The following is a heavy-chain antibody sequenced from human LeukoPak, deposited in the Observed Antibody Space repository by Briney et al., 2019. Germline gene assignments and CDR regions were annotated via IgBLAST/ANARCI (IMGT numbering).Heavy chain of an antibody. CDR2: IYHSGST. J-gene: IGHJ4*02. Sequence: PSGTLSLTCDVSGDSISGSNWWNWVRQPPGKGLEWIGGIYHSGSTNYNPSLKRRVTMSVDKSKNQFSLKLSSVTAADTAVYYCARDSPMYYYDSSGYGTYYFDYWGQGTLVTVSS. CDR3: ARDSPMYYYDSSGYGTYYFDY. CDR1: GDSISGSNW. V-gene: IGHV4-4*02. D-gene: IGHD3-22*01.